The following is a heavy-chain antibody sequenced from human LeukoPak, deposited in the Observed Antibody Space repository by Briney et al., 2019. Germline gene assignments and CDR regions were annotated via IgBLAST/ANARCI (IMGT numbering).Heavy chain of an antibody. CDR3: AKDEMEATSPFDY. Sequence: GSLRLSCAASGFTFSSYAMSWVRQALGKGLEWVSAISRSGGNTYYADSVKGRFTISRDNSKNTLYLQMNSLRAEDTAVYYCAKDEMEATSPFDYWGQGTLVTVSS. J-gene: IGHJ4*02. V-gene: IGHV3-23*01. CDR1: GFTFSSYA. D-gene: IGHD1-26*01. CDR2: ISRSGGNT.